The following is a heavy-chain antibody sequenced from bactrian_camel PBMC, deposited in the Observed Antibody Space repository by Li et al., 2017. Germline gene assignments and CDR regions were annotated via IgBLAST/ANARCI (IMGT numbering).Heavy chain of an antibody. CDR1: GDPFC. CDR3: AADRSTARCDRHDYSY. Sequence: HVQLVESGGGSVQSGGSLTLTCEVQGDPFCLAWFRQAPEKEREAVVFLERDGRKNYSPSVKGRFTISDGIPNILRMASLRPEDTAMYYCAADRSTARCDRHDYSYEGQGTQVTVS. D-gene: IGHD4*01. CDR2: LERDGRK. V-gene: IGHV3S53*01. J-gene: IGHJ4*01.